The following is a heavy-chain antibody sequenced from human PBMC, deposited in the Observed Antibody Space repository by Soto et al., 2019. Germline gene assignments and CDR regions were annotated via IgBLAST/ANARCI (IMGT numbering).Heavy chain of an antibody. CDR3: ARVYRSCFYY. Sequence: EVQLVESGGGLVQPGGSLRLSCAASGFTFSSYSRNWVRQAPGKGLAWVSYISSSSSTIYYAYSVKGRFTISRDNANNALYLQMNSLRAEDTAVYYCARVYRSCFYYWGQGSLVTVSS. J-gene: IGHJ4*02. CDR1: GFTFSSYS. D-gene: IGHD2-15*01. CDR2: ISSSSSTI. V-gene: IGHV3-48*01.